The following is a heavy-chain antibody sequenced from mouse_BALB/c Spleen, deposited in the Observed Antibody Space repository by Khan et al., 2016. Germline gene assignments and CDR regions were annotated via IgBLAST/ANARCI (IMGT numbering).Heavy chain of an antibody. CDR3: ARYEGYYFNY. J-gene: IGHJ2*01. Sequence: EVQLQESGPSLGKPSQTLSLTCSVTGDSITSGYWNWIRQFPGNQLEYMGYIYYSGSPYYNPYLKSRISITRAKSKNKYYLQLNSVTTDDTATYYCARYEGYYFNYGGQGTTLTVAS. CDR2: IYYSGSP. CDR1: GDSITSGY. V-gene: IGHV3-8*02.